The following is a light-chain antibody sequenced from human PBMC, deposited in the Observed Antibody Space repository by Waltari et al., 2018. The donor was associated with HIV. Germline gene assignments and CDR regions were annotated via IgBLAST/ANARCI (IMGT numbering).Light chain of an antibody. J-gene: IGLJ2*01. Sequence: QSALTQPPSASGSPGQSATLPCTGTNSDIGGSNYVPWYQHPPGKAPKLVISEVTKRPSGVPDRFSGSKSGTTASLTVSGLQAEDEADYYCSSYADRNGFYVVFGGGTRLTVL. CDR1: NSDIGGSNY. CDR2: EVT. CDR3: SSYADRNGFYVV. V-gene: IGLV2-8*01.